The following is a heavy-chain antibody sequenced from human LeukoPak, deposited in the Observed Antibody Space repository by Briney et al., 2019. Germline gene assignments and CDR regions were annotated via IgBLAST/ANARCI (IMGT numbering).Heavy chain of an antibody. CDR1: GGSISSYY. CDR3: ARDLPHYYGSGRAFDI. V-gene: IGHV4-59*01. Sequence: PSETLSLTCTVSGGSISSYYWSWIRQPPGKGLEWIGYIYYSGSTNYNPSLKSRVTISVDTSKNQFSLKLSSVTAADTAVYYCARDLPHYYGSGRAFDIGGQGTMVTVFS. J-gene: IGHJ3*02. D-gene: IGHD3-10*01. CDR2: IYYSGST.